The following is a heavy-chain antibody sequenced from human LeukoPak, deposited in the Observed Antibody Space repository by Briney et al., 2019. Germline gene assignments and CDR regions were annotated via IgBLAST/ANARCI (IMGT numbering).Heavy chain of an antibody. D-gene: IGHD5-12*01. CDR1: GYTFTGYY. J-gene: IGHJ4*02. Sequence: ASVKVSCKASGYTFTGYYMHWVRQAPGQGLEWMGWISPNSGGTNYAQKFQGRVTMTRDTSISTAYMELSRLRSDDTAVYYCARGVDGYNPFDYWGQGTLVTVSS. V-gene: IGHV1-2*02. CDR3: ARGVDGYNPFDY. CDR2: ISPNSGGT.